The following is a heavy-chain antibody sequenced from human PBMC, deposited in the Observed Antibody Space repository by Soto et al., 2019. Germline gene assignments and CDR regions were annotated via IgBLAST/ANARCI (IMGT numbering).Heavy chain of an antibody. CDR2: IYYSGST. CDR1: GGSISSGDYY. J-gene: IGHJ4*02. Sequence: QVQLQESGPGLVKPSQTLSLTCTVSGGSISSGDYYWSWIRQPPGKGLEWIGYIYYSGSTYYNPSLKSRVTISVDTSKNQFSLKLSSVTAADTAVYYCAKAAGGYYGSGSYQGMDYWCQGTLVSVSS. D-gene: IGHD3-10*01. CDR3: AKAAGGYYGSGSYQGMDY. V-gene: IGHV4-30-4*01.